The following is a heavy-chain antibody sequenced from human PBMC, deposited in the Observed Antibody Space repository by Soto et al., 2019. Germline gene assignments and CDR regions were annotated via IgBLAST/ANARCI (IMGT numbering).Heavy chain of an antibody. CDR3: ARTPTLGDPYYDFWSGYPYYFDY. D-gene: IGHD3-3*01. Sequence: ASVKVSCKASGYTFTNYYMHWVRQAPGQRLEWMGRINPSGGNTKYAQKFQGRVTITRDTSASTAYMELSSLRSEDTAVYYCARTPTLGDPYYDFWSGYPYYFDYWGQGTLVTVSS. J-gene: IGHJ4*02. CDR2: INPSGGNT. CDR1: GYTFTNYY. V-gene: IGHV1-46*01.